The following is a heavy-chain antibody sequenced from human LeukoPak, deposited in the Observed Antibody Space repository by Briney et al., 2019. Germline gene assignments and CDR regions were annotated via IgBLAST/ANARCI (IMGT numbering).Heavy chain of an antibody. CDR2: ISGSGAGT. CDR1: GFTFSSYS. V-gene: IGHV3-23*01. D-gene: IGHD6-13*01. Sequence: PGGSLRLSCAASGFTFSSYSMNWVRQAPGMGLEWVSGISGSGAGTYYADSVRGRFTISRDNSKNTLYLQMNSLRAEDTAVYYSSNLYSSNYWGQGTLVTVSS. J-gene: IGHJ4*02. CDR3: SNLYSSNY.